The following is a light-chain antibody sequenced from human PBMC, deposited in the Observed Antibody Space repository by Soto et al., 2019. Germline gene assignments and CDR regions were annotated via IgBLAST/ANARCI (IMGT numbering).Light chain of an antibody. J-gene: IGKJ2*01. CDR2: GAS. V-gene: IGKV3-15*01. CDR1: QSVSNR. Sequence: EIVVTQSPATLSVSPGDRVTLSCRASQSVSNRLAWYQQTPGQAPRLLIYGASTRATGVPSRFRGYGSETEFTLTFSSLQSEDFAIYYCQQYKNSPPMYTFGRGTKLEIK. CDR3: QQYKNSPPMYT.